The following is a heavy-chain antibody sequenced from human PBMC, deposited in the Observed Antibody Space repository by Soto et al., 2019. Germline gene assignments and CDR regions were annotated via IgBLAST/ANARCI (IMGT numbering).Heavy chain of an antibody. D-gene: IGHD1-26*01. Sequence: PGGSLRLSCAASGFTFSSYAMGWVRQAPGKGLDWVSVISGSGGITYYADSVKGRFTISRDNSKSTVYLELNNLSAEDTAVYHCAKNQGVELVPLATVDWFDPWGQGSVVTVSS. CDR1: GFTFSSYA. CDR3: AKNQGVELVPLATVDWFDP. V-gene: IGHV3-23*01. J-gene: IGHJ5*02. CDR2: ISGSGGIT.